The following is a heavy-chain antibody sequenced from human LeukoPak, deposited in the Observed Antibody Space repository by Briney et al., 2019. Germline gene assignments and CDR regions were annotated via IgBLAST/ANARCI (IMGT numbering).Heavy chain of an antibody. Sequence: SETLSLTCTVSGGSISSYYWSWIRQPPGKGLEWIGYIYYSGSTNYNPSLKSRVTISVDTSKNQFSQKLSSVTAADTAVYYCARIKYYDFWSGYYKGNYYYYGMDVWGQGTTVTVSS. V-gene: IGHV4-59*08. CDR3: ARIKYYDFWSGYYKGNYYYYGMDV. D-gene: IGHD3-3*01. CDR2: IYYSGST. J-gene: IGHJ6*02. CDR1: GGSISSYY.